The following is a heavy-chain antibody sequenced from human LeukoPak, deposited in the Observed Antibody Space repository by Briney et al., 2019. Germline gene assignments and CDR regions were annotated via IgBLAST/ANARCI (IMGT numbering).Heavy chain of an antibody. Sequence: SETLSLTCAVYGGSFSGYYWSWIRQPPGKGLEWIGEINHSGSTNYNPSLKSRVTISVDTSKNQFSLKLSSVTAADTAVYYCAREVYYDFWSGYPRDYYYYMDVWGKGTTVTVSS. J-gene: IGHJ6*03. CDR3: AREVYYDFWSGYPRDYYYYMDV. V-gene: IGHV4-34*01. CDR2: INHSGST. D-gene: IGHD3-3*01. CDR1: GGSFSGYY.